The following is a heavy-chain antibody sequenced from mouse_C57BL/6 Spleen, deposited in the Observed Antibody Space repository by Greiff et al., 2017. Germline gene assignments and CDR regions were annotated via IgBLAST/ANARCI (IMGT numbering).Heavy chain of an antibody. CDR3: ARGGDPLDYYAMDY. J-gene: IGHJ4*01. Sequence: QVQLQQSGPELVKPGASVKLSCKASGYTFTSYDINWVKQRPGQGLEWIGWIYPRVGSTKYNEKFKGKATLTLDTSSSTAYMELHSLTSEDSAVYFYARGGDPLDYYAMDYWGQGTSVTVSS. CDR2: IYPRVGST. V-gene: IGHV1-85*01. CDR1: GYTFTSYD.